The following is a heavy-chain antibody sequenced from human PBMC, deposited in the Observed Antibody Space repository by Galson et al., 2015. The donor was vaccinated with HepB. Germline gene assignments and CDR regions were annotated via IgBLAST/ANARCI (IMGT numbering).Heavy chain of an antibody. CDR2: INPSGGST. Sequence: SVKVSCKASGYTFTSYYMHWVRQAPGQGLEWMGIINPSGGSTSYAQKFQGRVTMTRDTSTSTVYMELSSLRSEDTAVYYCATMVRGVMAYYYYYGMDVWGQGTTVTVSS. J-gene: IGHJ6*02. CDR1: GYTFTSYY. V-gene: IGHV1-46*01. CDR3: ATMVRGVMAYYYYYGMDV. D-gene: IGHD3-10*01.